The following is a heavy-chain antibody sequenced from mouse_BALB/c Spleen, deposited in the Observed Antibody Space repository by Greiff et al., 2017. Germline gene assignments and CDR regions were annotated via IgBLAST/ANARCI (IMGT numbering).Heavy chain of an antibody. Sequence: VQLQQSGPGLVQPSQSLSITCTVSGFSLTSYGVHWVRQSPGKGLEWLGVIWSGGSTDYNAAFISRLSISKDNSTSQVFFKMNSLQANDTAIYYCARDSYGAWFAYWGQGTLVTVSA. J-gene: IGHJ3*01. CDR3: ARDSYGAWFAY. CDR1: GFSLTSYG. D-gene: IGHD1-2*01. V-gene: IGHV2-2*02. CDR2: IWSGGST.